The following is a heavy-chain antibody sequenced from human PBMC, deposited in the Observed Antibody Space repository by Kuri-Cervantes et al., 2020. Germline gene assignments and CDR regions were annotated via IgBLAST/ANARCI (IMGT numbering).Heavy chain of an antibody. CDR2: IGPSGDFT. CDR1: GYTFTGHY. CDR3: ARAPRGYSSSWFDY. V-gene: IGHV1-46*01. J-gene: IGHJ4*02. Sequence: ASVKVSCKASGYTFTGHYIHCVRQAPGQGLEWMGMIGPSGDFTSSAQKFQGRLTMTRDTSTSTDYMELSSLRSEDTAVYYCARAPRGYSSSWFDYWCQGTLVTVSS. D-gene: IGHD6-13*01.